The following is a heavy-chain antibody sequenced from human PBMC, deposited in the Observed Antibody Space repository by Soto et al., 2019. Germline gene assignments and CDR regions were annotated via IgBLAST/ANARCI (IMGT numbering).Heavy chain of an antibody. V-gene: IGHV4-39*01. J-gene: IGHJ4*02. CDR3: GGQDYVAKGYYFEN. D-gene: IGHD4-17*01. CDR1: NGSISSRSSY. CDR2: IYYIGNT. Sequence: QLQLQESGSGLVKPSETLSLTCIVSNGSISSRSSYWGWIRQTPGKGLEWLGSIYYIGNTYYNPSIKSRVTISIDTSKTQFSLKMNSVPAADTAVYFCGGQDYVAKGYYFENCGQGALVTVSS.